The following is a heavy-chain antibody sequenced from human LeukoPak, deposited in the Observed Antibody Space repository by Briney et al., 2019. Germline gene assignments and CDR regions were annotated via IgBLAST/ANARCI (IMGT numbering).Heavy chain of an antibody. CDR2: ISSSSSTI. J-gene: IGHJ6*04. Sequence: GGSLRLSCAASGFTFSSYSMNWVRQAPGKGLEWVSYISSSSSTIYYADSVKGRFTIPRDNAKNSLYLQMNSLRAEDTAVYYCAREKLLGMDVWGKGTTVTVSS. CDR1: GFTFSSYS. D-gene: IGHD2-21*02. CDR3: AREKLLGMDV. V-gene: IGHV3-48*04.